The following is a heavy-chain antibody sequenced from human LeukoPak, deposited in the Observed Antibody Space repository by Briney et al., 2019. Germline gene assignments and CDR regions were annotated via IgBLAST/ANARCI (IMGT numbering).Heavy chain of an antibody. CDR3: AKFSAVAGTNG. Sequence: PGGSLRLSCAASGFTLSDYYMSWVRQAPGKGLEWVSAISGSGGSTYYADSVKGRFTISRDNSKNTLYLQMNSLRAEDTAVYYCAKFSAVAGTNGWGQGTLVTVSS. CDR2: ISGSGGST. V-gene: IGHV3-23*01. D-gene: IGHD6-19*01. CDR1: GFTLSDYY. J-gene: IGHJ4*02.